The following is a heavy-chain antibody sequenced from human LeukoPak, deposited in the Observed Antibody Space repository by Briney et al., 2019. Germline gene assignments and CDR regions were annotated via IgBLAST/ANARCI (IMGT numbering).Heavy chain of an antibody. D-gene: IGHD3-9*01. CDR1: GFTFSAYS. CDR3: AKLVRREHYDISYGMDV. V-gene: IGHV3-21*01. CDR2: ISDSSTYI. J-gene: IGHJ6*02. Sequence: GGSLRLSCAASGFTFSAYSMNWVRQAPGKGLEWVSSISDSSTYIYYADSVKGRFTISRDNSKNTLYLQMNSLRAEDTAVYYCAKLVRREHYDISYGMDVWGQGTTVTVSS.